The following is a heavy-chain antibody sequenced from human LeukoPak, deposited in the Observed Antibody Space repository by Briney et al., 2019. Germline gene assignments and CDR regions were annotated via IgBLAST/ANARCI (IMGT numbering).Heavy chain of an antibody. D-gene: IGHD3-10*01. Sequence: PGGSLRLSCAASGFTVSSNYMSWVRQAPGKGLERVSVIYSGGSTYYADSVKGRFTISRDNSKNTLYLQMNSLRAEDTAVYYCARVSGSGSYLGPVDYWGQGTLVTVSS. CDR2: IYSGGST. CDR1: GFTVSSNY. V-gene: IGHV3-66*01. CDR3: ARVSGSGSYLGPVDY. J-gene: IGHJ4*02.